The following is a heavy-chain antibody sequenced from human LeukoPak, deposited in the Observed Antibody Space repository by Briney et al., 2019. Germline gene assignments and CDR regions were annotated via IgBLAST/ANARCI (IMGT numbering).Heavy chain of an antibody. D-gene: IGHD1-26*01. CDR3: ARKWELLDYYYGMDV. CDR1: GFTFSSYA. V-gene: IGHV3-30-3*01. J-gene: IGHJ6*02. CDR2: ISYDGSNK. Sequence: PGGSLRLSCAASGFTFSSYAMHWVRQAPGKGLEWVAVISYDGSNKYYADSVKGRFTISRDNSKNTLYLQMNSLRAEDTAVYCCARKWELLDYYYGMDVWGQGTTVTVSS.